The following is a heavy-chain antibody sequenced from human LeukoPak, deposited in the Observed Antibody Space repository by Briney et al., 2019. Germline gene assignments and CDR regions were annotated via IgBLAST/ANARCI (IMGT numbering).Heavy chain of an antibody. CDR3: ARCFSRGGSCLY. Sequence: GGSLRLSCAASGFTFSSYGMHWVRQAPGKGLEWVAVISYDGSNKYYADSVKGRFTISRDNSKNTLYLQMNSLRAEDTAVYYCARCFSRGGSCLYWGQGTLVTVSS. D-gene: IGHD2-15*01. V-gene: IGHV3-30*03. CDR1: GFTFSSYG. CDR2: ISYDGSNK. J-gene: IGHJ4*02.